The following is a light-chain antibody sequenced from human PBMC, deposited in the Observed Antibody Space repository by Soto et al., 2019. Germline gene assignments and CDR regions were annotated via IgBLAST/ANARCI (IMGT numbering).Light chain of an antibody. CDR2: GAS. J-gene: IGKJ4*01. V-gene: IGKV1-39*01. CDR1: QSIDRF. CDR3: QQSSTTPLT. Sequence: DIQMTQSPSSLSASVGDRVTITCRPSQSIDRFLNWYQHKPGKAPKLLIYGASSLQSGVPSRFTGSGSGTYFTLTINSLQPEDSATYYCQQSSTTPLTFGGGTNVEIE.